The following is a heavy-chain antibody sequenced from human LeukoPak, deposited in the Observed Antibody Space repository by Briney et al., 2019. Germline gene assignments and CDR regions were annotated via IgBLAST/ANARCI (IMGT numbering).Heavy chain of an antibody. CDR1: GFTFDDYG. CDR3: ARAQTAAGTHWFDP. J-gene: IGHJ5*02. Sequence: QSGGSLRLSCAASGFTFDDYGMSWVRQAPGKGLEWVSGINWNGGSTGYADSVKGRFTISGDNAKNSLYLQMNSLRAEDTALYYCARAQTAAGTHWFDPWGQGTLVTVSS. V-gene: IGHV3-20*04. D-gene: IGHD6-13*01. CDR2: INWNGGST.